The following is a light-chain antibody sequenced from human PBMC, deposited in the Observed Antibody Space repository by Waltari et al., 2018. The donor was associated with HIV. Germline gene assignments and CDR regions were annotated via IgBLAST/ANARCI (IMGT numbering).Light chain of an antibody. V-gene: IGLV2-14*03. Sequence: SALTQPASVSGSLGQSATIPSSGATRPIGAFVSCYRQLPGRAPQLLFSGAPRRASGISHRFFASKSGATAALTISRLQADDEGCYYCSSTADVESVTFGGGT. J-gene: IGLJ2*01. CDR1: TRPIGAF. CDR3: SSTADVESVT. CDR2: GAP.